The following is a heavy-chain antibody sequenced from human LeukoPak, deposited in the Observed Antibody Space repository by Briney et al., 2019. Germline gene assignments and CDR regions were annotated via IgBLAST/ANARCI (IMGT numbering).Heavy chain of an antibody. D-gene: IGHD4-17*01. J-gene: IGHJ3*02. CDR3: ARARATVTRISSFDI. CDR1: GFTFSSYA. V-gene: IGHV3-30*04. Sequence: RGSLRLPCAASGFTFSSYAIHWVRQAPGKGLEWVAVISFDGTHDFYADSVKGRFTISRDNSKNTLYLQMNSLRADDTAVYYCARARATVTRISSFDIWGQGTMVTVSS. CDR2: ISFDGTHD.